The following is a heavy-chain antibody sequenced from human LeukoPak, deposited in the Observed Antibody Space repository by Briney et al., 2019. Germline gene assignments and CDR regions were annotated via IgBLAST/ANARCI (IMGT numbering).Heavy chain of an antibody. D-gene: IGHD6-19*01. CDR2: INPSGGST. CDR1: RYTFTSYY. J-gene: IGHJ4*02. Sequence: VASVKVSCKASRYTFTSYYMHWVRQAPGQGLEWMGIINPSGGSTSYAQKFQGRVTMTRDMSTSTVYMELSSLRSEDTAVYYCARDREDSSGWYRGFDYWGQGTLVTVSS. V-gene: IGHV1-46*01. CDR3: ARDREDSSGWYRGFDY.